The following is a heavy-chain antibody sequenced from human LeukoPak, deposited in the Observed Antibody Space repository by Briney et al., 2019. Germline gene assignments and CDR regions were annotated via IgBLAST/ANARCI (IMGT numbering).Heavy chain of an antibody. D-gene: IGHD3-22*01. Sequence: PGGSLRLSCAASGFTFSSYAMSWVRQAPGKGLEWVAVISYDGSNKYYADSVKGRFTISRDNSKNTLYLQMNSLRAEDAAVYYCAREENYYDSSGYWYYYYYGMDVWGQGTTVTVSS. V-gene: IGHV3-30-3*01. CDR1: GFTFSSYA. CDR2: ISYDGSNK. J-gene: IGHJ6*02. CDR3: AREENYYDSSGYWYYYYYGMDV.